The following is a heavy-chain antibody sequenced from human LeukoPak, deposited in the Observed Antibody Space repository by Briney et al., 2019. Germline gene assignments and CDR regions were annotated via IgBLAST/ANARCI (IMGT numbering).Heavy chain of an antibody. V-gene: IGHV4-39*07. J-gene: IGHJ5*02. Sequence: PSETLSLTCTVSGGSISSGSYFWSWIRQPPGKGLEWIGEINHSGSTNYSPSLKSRVTISVDTSKNQFSLKLSSVTAADTAVYYCARAYSSSWGRAWFDPWGQGTLVTVSS. CDR3: ARAYSSSWGRAWFDP. CDR2: INHSGST. D-gene: IGHD6-13*01. CDR1: GGSISSGSYF.